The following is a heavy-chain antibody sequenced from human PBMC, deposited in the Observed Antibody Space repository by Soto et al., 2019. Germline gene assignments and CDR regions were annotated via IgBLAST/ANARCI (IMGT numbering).Heavy chain of an antibody. J-gene: IGHJ5*02. CDR2: IGGRGGNA. CDR3: AKARHSGDFAGSYDS. CDR1: GFSFIDYA. Sequence: PAGSLRLSCAASGFSFIDYAINGVRQVPGRGLEYVAGIGGRGGNAFYADSMKGRFSISRDNSKNTVYLHMHNLRVDDSAMYYCAKARHSGDFAGSYDSWGQGTLVTVSS. D-gene: IGHD2-21*02. V-gene: IGHV3-23*01.